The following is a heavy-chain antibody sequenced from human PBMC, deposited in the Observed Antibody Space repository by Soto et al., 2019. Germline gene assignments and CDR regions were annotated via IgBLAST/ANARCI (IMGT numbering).Heavy chain of an antibody. Sequence: LSLSCAASGFTFRSYAMHWVRQAPGKGLEWVAVISYDGSNKYYADSVKGRFTISRDNSKNTLYLQMNSLRAEDTAVYYCARYFSPHPTRQSSSGCYTYAFDIWGEGKLVTVS. D-gene: IGHD6-19*01. V-gene: IGHV3-30-3*01. J-gene: IGHJ3*02. CDR1: GFTFRSYA. CDR2: ISYDGSNK. CDR3: ARYFSPHPTRQSSSGCYTYAFDI.